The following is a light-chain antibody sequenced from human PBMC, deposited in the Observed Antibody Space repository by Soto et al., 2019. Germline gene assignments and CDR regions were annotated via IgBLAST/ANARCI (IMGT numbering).Light chain of an antibody. V-gene: IGLV1-51*01. Sequence: QSVLTQPPSVSAAPGQKVTISCSGSSFNTGNNYVSWYQQLPGTAPKLLIYDDNQRPSGIPDRFSGSKSGTSATLGITGLQTGDEADYYCGTWDSSLSAGVFGGGTQLTVL. CDR3: GTWDSSLSAGV. CDR1: SFNTGNNY. CDR2: DDN. J-gene: IGLJ7*01.